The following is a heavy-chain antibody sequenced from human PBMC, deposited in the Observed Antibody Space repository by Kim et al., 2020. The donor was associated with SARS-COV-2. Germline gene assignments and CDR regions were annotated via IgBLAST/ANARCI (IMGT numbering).Heavy chain of an antibody. CDR1: GGSFSGYY. Sequence: SETLSLTCAVYGGSFSGYYWSWIRQPPGKGLEWIGEINHSGSTNYNPSLKSRVTISVDTSKNQFSLKLSSVTAADTAVYYCASRIYCSSTSCYLRRVPDPNYYYYGMDVWGQGTTVTVSS. V-gene: IGHV4-34*01. J-gene: IGHJ6*02. D-gene: IGHD2-2*01. CDR2: INHSGST. CDR3: ASRIYCSSTSCYLRRVPDPNYYYYGMDV.